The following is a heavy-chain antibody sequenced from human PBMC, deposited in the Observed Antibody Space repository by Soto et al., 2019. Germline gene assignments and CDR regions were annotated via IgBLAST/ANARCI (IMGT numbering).Heavy chain of an antibody. Sequence: EVQLVQSGGGLVQPGGSLKLSCAASGFTLSGSTVHWVRQASGEGLQWVGRIRGKANDYATTYIASVKGRFHISRNDSRTTAYLQMSDLKTEDTAVYYCTGGYCTGGTCYSGYFQHWGQGALVTV. CDR1: GFTLSGST. D-gene: IGHD2-15*01. CDR2: IRGKANDYAT. V-gene: IGHV3-73*02. CDR3: TGGYCTGGTCYSGYFQH. J-gene: IGHJ1*01.